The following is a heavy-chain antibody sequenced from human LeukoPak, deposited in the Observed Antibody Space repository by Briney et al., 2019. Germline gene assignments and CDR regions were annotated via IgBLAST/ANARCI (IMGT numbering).Heavy chain of an antibody. CDR1: GFSLSAYE. J-gene: IGHJ5*01. V-gene: IGHV3-48*03. Sequence: PGGALRLSCTASGFSLSAYEVNWVRQAPGKGLEWISYINTGVGTAFYADSVKGRFTISRDDAKNAVYLEMNSLRAEDTAIYYCARESLGCGGDWFDYWGQGALVTVSS. CDR2: INTGVGTA. D-gene: IGHD2-21*01. CDR3: ARESLGCGGDWFDY.